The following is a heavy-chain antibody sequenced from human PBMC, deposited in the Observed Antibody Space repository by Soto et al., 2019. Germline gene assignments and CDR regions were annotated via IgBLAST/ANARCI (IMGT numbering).Heavy chain of an antibody. CDR2: IIPSVGIT. CDR3: ARGGEFEPDY. J-gene: IGHJ4*02. V-gene: IGHV1-69*02. Sequence: GASVKVSCKASGGTFSSYTISWVRQAPGQGLEWMGRIIPSVGITSYAQKFQGRVTMTRDTSTSTAYMELSSLRSEDTAVYYCARGGEFEPDYWGQGTLVTVSS. CDR1: GGTFSSYT. D-gene: IGHD3-16*01.